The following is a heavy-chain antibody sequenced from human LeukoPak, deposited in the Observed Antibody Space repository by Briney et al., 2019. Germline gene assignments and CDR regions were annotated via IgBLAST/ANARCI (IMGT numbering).Heavy chain of an antibody. J-gene: IGHJ4*02. Sequence: SETLSLTCVVSGGSISSSNWWSWVRQPPEKGLEWIGEIYHSGSTNYNPSLKSRVTISVDKSKNQFSLKLSSVTAADTVVYYCARYDVGWYYFDYWGQGTLVTVSS. CDR1: GGSISSSNW. V-gene: IGHV4-4*02. D-gene: IGHD6-19*01. CDR2: IYHSGST. CDR3: ARYDVGWYYFDY.